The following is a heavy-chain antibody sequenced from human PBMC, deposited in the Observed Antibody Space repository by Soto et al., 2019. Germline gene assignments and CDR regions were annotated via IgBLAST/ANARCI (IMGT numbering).Heavy chain of an antibody. Sequence: QVQLVQSGAEVKKPGSSVKVSCTASGGTFSSYAISWVRQAPGQGLEWMGGIIPIFGTANYAQKCQGRVTITADKSTSTAYMELSSLRSEDTAVYYCANGRVTYVGVGYYYYYGMDVWGQGTTVTVSS. CDR1: GGTFSSYA. V-gene: IGHV1-69*06. CDR2: IIPIFGTA. J-gene: IGHJ6*02. CDR3: ANGRVTYVGVGYYYYYGMDV. D-gene: IGHD2-21*02.